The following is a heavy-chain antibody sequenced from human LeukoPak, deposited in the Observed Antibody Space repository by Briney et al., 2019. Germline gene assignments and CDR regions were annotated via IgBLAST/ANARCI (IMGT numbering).Heavy chain of an antibody. CDR2: ISSSSSYI. D-gene: IGHD3-10*01. CDR3: ARDYYGSGNNDY. Sequence: EGSLRLSCAASGFTFSSYSMNWVRQAPGKGLEWVSSISSSSSYIYYADSVKGRFTISRDNAKNSLYLQMNSLRAEDTAVYYCARDYYGSGNNDYWGQGTLVTVSS. V-gene: IGHV3-21*01. CDR1: GFTFSSYS. J-gene: IGHJ4*02.